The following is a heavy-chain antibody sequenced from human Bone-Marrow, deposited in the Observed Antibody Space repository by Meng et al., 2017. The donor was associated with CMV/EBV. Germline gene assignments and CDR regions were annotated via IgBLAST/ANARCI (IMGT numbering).Heavy chain of an antibody. D-gene: IGHD6-19*01. CDR2: SSDSSSDT. J-gene: IGHJ4*02. V-gene: IGHV3-23*01. CDR1: GLTFNNYA. CDR3: AKRYTSAWWFED. Sequence: ASGLTFNNYASGWVRQDPGKGLEWVSGSSDSSSDTFDADSVKGRFTISRDNSKNTLYLQMNSLRVEDTAVYYCAKRYTSAWWFEDWGQGTLVTVSS.